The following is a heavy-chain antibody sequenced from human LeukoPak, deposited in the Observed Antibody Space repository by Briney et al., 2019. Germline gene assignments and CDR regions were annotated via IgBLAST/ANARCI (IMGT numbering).Heavy chain of an antibody. CDR2: IRSKANSYAT. V-gene: IGHV3-73*01. Sequence: GGSLRLSCAASGFTFSGSAMHWVRQASGKGLEWVGRIRSKANSYATAYAASVKGRFTISRDDSKNTAYLQMNSLRAEDTALYHCARAGRSGSWDHAFDIWGQGTMVTVSS. J-gene: IGHJ3*02. D-gene: IGHD1-26*01. CDR1: GFTFSGSA. CDR3: ARAGRSGSWDHAFDI.